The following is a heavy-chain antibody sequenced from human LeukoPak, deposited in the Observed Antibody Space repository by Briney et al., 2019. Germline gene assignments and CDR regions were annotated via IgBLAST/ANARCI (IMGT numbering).Heavy chain of an antibody. CDR3: ATGIAVAGTRGQLGFDY. V-gene: IGHV1-24*01. Sequence: GASVKVSCKVSGYTLTELSMHWVRQAPGKGLEWMGGFDPEDGETIYAQKFQGRVTMTEDTSTDTAYMELSSLRSGDTAVYYCATGIAVAGTRGQLGFDYWGQGTLVTVSS. J-gene: IGHJ4*02. D-gene: IGHD6-19*01. CDR2: FDPEDGET. CDR1: GYTLTELS.